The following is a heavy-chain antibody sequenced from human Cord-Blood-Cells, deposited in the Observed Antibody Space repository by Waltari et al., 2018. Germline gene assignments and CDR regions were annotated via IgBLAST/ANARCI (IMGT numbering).Heavy chain of an antibody. CDR1: GYTFTAYY. Sequence: QVQLVQSGAEVKKPGASVKVSCKASGYTFTAYYMHWVRQAPGQGLEWMGWINPNSGGTNYAQKFQGRVTMTRDTSISTAYMGLSRLRSDDTAVYYCARDIGLTMVRGDEAFDIWGQGTMVTVSS. D-gene: IGHD3-10*01. CDR3: ARDIGLTMVRGDEAFDI. V-gene: IGHV1-2*02. CDR2: INPNSGGT. J-gene: IGHJ3*02.